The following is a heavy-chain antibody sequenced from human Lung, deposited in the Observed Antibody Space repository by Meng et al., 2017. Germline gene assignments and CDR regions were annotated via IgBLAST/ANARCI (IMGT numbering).Heavy chain of an antibody. CDR2: INPKSGDT. V-gene: IGHV1-2*06. CDR1: GYNFPDYY. Sequence: VQLVQSGAEVKKPVASVKVSCKPSGYNFPDYYIHWVRRAPGQGLEWMGRINPKSGDTHYAQKFQARVTMTGDTSISTAYMELSGLRSDDTAMYYCARDEDISAAGKLFGDYWGQGTLVTVSS. J-gene: IGHJ4*02. D-gene: IGHD6-25*01. CDR3: ARDEDISAAGKLFGDY.